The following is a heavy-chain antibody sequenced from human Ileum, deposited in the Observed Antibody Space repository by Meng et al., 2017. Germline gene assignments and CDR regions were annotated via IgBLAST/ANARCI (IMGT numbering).Heavy chain of an antibody. Sequence: GGSLRLSCAASGFTFNNFGMNWVRQAPGQGLEWVSSISRDEIYTHYADSVKGRFTISRDNAKNSLYLQMNNLRAEDTAVYYCVRDERPGWDAFDFWGLGTMVTFAS. D-gene: IGHD6-25*01. J-gene: IGHJ3*01. CDR1: GFTFNNFG. CDR3: VRDERPGWDAFDF. V-gene: IGHV3-21*01. CDR2: ISRDEIYT.